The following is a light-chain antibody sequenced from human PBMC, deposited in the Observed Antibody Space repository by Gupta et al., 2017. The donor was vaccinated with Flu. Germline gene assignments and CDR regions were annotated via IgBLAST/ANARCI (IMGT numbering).Light chain of an antibody. CDR1: SSDIGGYND. Sequence: ITISCTGTSSDIGGYNDVSWYQQQPGKAPKLMIYEVSKRPSGVSNRFSGSKSGNTASLTISGLQAEDEADYYCSSYASSGTLLVFGTGTKVTVL. J-gene: IGLJ1*01. V-gene: IGLV2-14*01. CDR3: SSYASSGTLLV. CDR2: EVS.